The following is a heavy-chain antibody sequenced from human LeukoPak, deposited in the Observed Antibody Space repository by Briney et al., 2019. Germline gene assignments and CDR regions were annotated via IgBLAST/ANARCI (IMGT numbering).Heavy chain of an antibody. J-gene: IGHJ3*02. CDR1: GFTVSSNY. D-gene: IGHD3-22*01. CDR3: ARDRVYYYDSSGYYPDAFDI. V-gene: IGHV3-66*01. CDR2: IYSGGST. Sequence: GGSLRLSCAASGFTVSSNYMSWVRQAPGKGLEWVSVIYSGGSTYYADSVKGRFTISRDNSKNTLYLQMNSLRAEDTAVYYCARDRVYYYDSSGYYPDAFDIWGQGTMATVSS.